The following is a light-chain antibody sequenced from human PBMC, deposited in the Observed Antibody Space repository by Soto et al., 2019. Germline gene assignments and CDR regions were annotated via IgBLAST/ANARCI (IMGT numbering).Light chain of an antibody. CDR1: QSVSTTY. Sequence: EVGLTQSPGTLSLSPGERATLSCRASQSVSTTYLAWYQQKPGQAPRLLIYAASSRATDIPDRFSGSGSGTDFTLTISRLEPEDFAVYFCQQYGSSPRTFGQGTKLEIK. V-gene: IGKV3-20*01. J-gene: IGKJ2*01. CDR2: AAS. CDR3: QQYGSSPRT.